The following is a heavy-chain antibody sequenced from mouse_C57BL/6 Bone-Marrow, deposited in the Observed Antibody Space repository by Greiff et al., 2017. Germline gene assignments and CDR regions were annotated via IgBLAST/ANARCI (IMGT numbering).Heavy chain of an antibody. J-gene: IGHJ3*01. CDR1: GYAFSSSW. Sequence: QVQLQQSGPELVKPGASVKISCKASGYAFSSSWMNWVKQRPGKGLEWIGRIYPGDGDTNYNGKFKGKATLTADTSSSTAYMQLSSLTSEDSAVYFCANWFAYWGQGTLVTVSA. V-gene: IGHV1-82*01. CDR3: ANWFAY. CDR2: IYPGDGDT.